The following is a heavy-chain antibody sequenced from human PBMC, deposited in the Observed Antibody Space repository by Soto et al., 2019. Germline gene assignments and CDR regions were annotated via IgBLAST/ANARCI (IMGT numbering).Heavy chain of an antibody. V-gene: IGHV4-39*01. CDR1: GGSISSSSYY. CDR2: IYYSGST. CDR3: ARHPDDYDFWSGYYTGSGAFDI. J-gene: IGHJ3*02. Sequence: SETLSLTCTVSGGSISSSSYYWGWIRQPPGKGLEWIGSIYYSGSTYYNPSLKSRVTISVDTSKNHFSLQLSSVTAADTAVYYCARHPDDYDFWSGYYTGSGAFDIWGQGTMVTVSS. D-gene: IGHD3-3*01.